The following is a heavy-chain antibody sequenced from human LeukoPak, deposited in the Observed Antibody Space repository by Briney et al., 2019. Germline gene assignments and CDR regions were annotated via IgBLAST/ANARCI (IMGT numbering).Heavy chain of an antibody. CDR3: ARRAGAYSHPYDY. CDR1: GFTSSSYA. V-gene: IGHV3-23*01. D-gene: IGHD4/OR15-4a*01. J-gene: IGHJ4*02. CDR2: IRGSGDRT. Sequence: GGSLRLSCAASGFTSSSYAMSWVRQAPGKGLEWVSAIRGSGDRTHYADSVKGRFTISRDNSKNTLYLQMNSLRADDTAVYYCARRAGAYSHPYDYWGQGTLVTVSS.